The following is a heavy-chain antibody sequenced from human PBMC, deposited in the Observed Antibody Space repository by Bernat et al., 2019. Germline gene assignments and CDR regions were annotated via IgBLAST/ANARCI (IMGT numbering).Heavy chain of an antibody. CDR1: GFTFSSYG. D-gene: IGHD5-12*01. CDR3: ARGPLGVATICHYYYYMDV. V-gene: IGHV3-33*01. CDR2: IWYDGSNK. J-gene: IGHJ6*03. Sequence: QVQLVESGGGVVQPGRSLRLSCAASGFTFSSYGMHWVRQAPGKGLEWVAVIWYDGSNKYYADSVKGRFTISRDNSKNTLYLQMNSLRAEDTAVYYCARGPLGVATICHYYYYMDVWGKGTTVTVSS.